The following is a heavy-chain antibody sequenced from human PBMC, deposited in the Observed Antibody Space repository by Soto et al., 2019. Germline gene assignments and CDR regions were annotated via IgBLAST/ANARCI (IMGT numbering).Heavy chain of an antibody. D-gene: IGHD3-10*01. J-gene: IGHJ4*02. CDR2: IYWDDDK. V-gene: IGHV2-5*02. CDR3: AQSGAMGRGVIITDYFDY. CDR1: GFSLSTSGVG. Sequence: QITLKESGPTLVKPTQTLTLTCTFSGFSLSTSGVGVGCIRQPPGKALEWLALIYWDDDKRYSPSLKSRLTITTDTSNNYVILTNTNMDPVDTATYYCAQSGAMGRGVIITDYFDYWGQGTLVTVSS.